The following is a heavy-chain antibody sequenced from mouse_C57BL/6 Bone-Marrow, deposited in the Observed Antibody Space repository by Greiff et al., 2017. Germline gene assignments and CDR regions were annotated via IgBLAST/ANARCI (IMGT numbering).Heavy chain of an antibody. CDR3: ARLQTGTAWFAY. J-gene: IGHJ3*01. D-gene: IGHD4-1*01. Sequence: EVQLVESGGDLVKPGGSLKLSCAASGITFSSYGMSWVRQTPDKRLEWVATISSGGSYTYYPDSVKGRFTISRDNAKNTLYLHMSSLKSEDTAMYYCARLQTGTAWFAYWGQGTLVTVSA. V-gene: IGHV5-6*01. CDR1: GITFSSYG. CDR2: ISSGGSYT.